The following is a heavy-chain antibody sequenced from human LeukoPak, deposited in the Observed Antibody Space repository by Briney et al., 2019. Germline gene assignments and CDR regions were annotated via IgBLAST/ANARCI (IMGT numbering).Heavy chain of an antibody. D-gene: IGHD1/OR15-1a*01. V-gene: IGHV3-9*03. CDR1: GFTFDDYA. CDR2: ISWNSGSI. J-gene: IGHJ3*02. CDR3: AKDEATRDSNLFAFDI. Sequence: GGSLRLSCAASGFTFDDYAMHWVRQAPGKGLEWVSGISWNSGSIGYADSVKGRFTISRDNAKNSLYLQMNSLRAEDMALYYCAKDEATRDSNLFAFDIWGQGTMVTVSS.